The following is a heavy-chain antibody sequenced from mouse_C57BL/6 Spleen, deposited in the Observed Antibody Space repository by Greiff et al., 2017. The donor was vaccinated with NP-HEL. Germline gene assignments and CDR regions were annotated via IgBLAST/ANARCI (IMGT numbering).Heavy chain of an antibody. Sequence: EVQLQQSGPVLVKPGASVKMSCKASGYTFTDYYMNWVKQSHGKSLEWIGVINPYNGGTSYNQQFKGKATLTVDKSSSTAYMELNSLTSEDSAVYYCARRVSSHYFDYWGQGTTLTVSS. V-gene: IGHV1-19*01. J-gene: IGHJ2*01. CDR1: GYTFTDYY. D-gene: IGHD3-3*01. CDR2: INPYNGGT. CDR3: ARRVSSHYFDY.